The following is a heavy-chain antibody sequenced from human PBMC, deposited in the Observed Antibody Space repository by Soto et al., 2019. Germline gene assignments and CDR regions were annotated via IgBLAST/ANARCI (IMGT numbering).Heavy chain of an antibody. J-gene: IGHJ6*02. CDR3: AREGYWISTSCRHYDYYGMDV. Sequence: QVQLVQSGAEVKKPGASVKVSCKASGYTFTSYGISWVRQAPGQGLEWMGWLRAYNGNTNYAQKLQGRVTMTTDTSTSTAYRELRSLRSDDTAVYYWAREGYWISTSCRHYDYYGMDVWGQGTTVTVSS. CDR2: LRAYNGNT. D-gene: IGHD2-2*01. V-gene: IGHV1-18*01. CDR1: GYTFTSYG.